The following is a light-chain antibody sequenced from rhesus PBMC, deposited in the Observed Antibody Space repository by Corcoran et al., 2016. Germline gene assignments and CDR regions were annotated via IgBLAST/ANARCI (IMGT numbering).Light chain of an antibody. CDR2: EAS. Sequence: GDRVTITCRASQGITTDFAWYQQKPGETPKLLIYEASSLQSGIPSRFSGSGSGTDFTLTISSLLSEDFATYYYQHYYSTPLTFGGGTKVEIK. CDR1: QGITTD. V-gene: IGKV1-25*01. CDR3: QHYYSTPLT. J-gene: IGKJ4*01.